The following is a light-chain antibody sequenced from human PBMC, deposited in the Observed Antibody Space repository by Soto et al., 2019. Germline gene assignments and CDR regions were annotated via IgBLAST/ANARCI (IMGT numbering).Light chain of an antibody. CDR3: SSYTGSSTLYV. J-gene: IGLJ1*01. Sequence: QSALTQPASVSGSPGQSITISCTGTSSDVGDYNYVSWYQQHPGKAPKLMIYEVSNRPSGVSNRFSGSKSGNTASLTISGLQAEDEDDYYCSSYTGSSTLYVFGTGTKLTVL. CDR1: SSDVGDYNY. CDR2: EVS. V-gene: IGLV2-14*01.